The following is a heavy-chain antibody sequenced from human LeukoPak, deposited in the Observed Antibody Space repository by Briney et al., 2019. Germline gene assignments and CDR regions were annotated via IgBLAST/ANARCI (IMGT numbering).Heavy chain of an antibody. CDR1: GFTFSSYA. D-gene: IGHD6-19*01. Sequence: GGSLRLSCAASGFTFSSYAMHWVRQAPGKGLEYASAISSNGGSTYYANSVKGRFTISRDNSKNTLYLQMGSLRAEDMAVYYCARGRTAAVAGRNWFDPWGQGTLVTVSS. CDR3: ARGRTAAVAGRNWFDP. J-gene: IGHJ5*02. CDR2: ISSNGGST. V-gene: IGHV3-64*01.